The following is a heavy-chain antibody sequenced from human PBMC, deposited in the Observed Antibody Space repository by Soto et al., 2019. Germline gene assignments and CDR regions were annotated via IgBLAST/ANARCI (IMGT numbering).Heavy chain of an antibody. CDR2: INAGNGNT. D-gene: IGHD3-3*01. Sequence: ASVKVSCKASGYTFTSYAMHWVRQAPGQRLEWMGWINAGNGNTKYSQKFQGRVTITRDTSASTAYMEQSSLRSEDTAVYYCARDLYYDFWSGYSGYYYYGMDVWGQGTTVTVSS. V-gene: IGHV1-3*01. CDR1: GYTFTSYA. J-gene: IGHJ6*02. CDR3: ARDLYYDFWSGYSGYYYYGMDV.